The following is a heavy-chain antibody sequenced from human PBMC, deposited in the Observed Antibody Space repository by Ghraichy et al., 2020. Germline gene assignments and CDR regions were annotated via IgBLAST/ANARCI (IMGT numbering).Heavy chain of an antibody. Sequence: GGSLRLSCAASGFTFSSYAMSWVRQAPGKGLEWVSGISGSGGSTYYADSVKGRFTISRDNSKNTLYLQMNSLRAEDTAVYYCATDYYDSSGYPTYYFDQWGQGTLVTVSS. CDR1: GFTFSSYA. D-gene: IGHD3-22*01. CDR2: ISGSGGST. V-gene: IGHV3-23*01. J-gene: IGHJ4*02. CDR3: ATDYYDSSGYPTYYFDQ.